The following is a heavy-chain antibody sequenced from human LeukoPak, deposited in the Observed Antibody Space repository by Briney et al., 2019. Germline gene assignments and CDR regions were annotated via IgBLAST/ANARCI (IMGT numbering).Heavy chain of an antibody. J-gene: IGHJ4*02. Sequence: SETLSLTCTVSGDSITGYYWGWIRQPPGKGLEWIGNIYYTGNTYYNASLKSRVTISVDTPENQFSLNLSSVTAADTAVYYCARDAGRSSGWYGGVDYWGQGTLVTVSS. CDR1: GDSITGYY. CDR2: IYYTGNT. CDR3: ARDAGRSSGWYGGVDY. V-gene: IGHV4-39*07. D-gene: IGHD6-19*01.